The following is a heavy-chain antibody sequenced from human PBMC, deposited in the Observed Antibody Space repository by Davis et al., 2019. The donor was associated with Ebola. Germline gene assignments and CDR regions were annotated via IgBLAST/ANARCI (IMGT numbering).Heavy chain of an antibody. CDR1: GDSITTNHW. Sequence: PSETLSLTCTVSGDSITTNHWWSWVRQPPGKSLEWVGEIYHNGGTNYNSSLSSRVTISVDKSKNQFSLNMRSVTAADTAVYYCASARWDYWGQGALVTVSS. D-gene: IGHD2-15*01. V-gene: IGHV4-4*02. J-gene: IGHJ4*02. CDR3: ASARWDY. CDR2: IYHNGGT.